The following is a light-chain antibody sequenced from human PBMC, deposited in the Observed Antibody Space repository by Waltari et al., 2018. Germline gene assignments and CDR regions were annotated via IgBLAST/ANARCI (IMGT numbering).Light chain of an antibody. CDR3: CSYAGAYTYV. V-gene: IGLV2-11*01. CDR1: SSDVGTYDR. J-gene: IGLJ1*01. Sequence: QSALTQPRSVSGSPGQSVTISCTGTSSDVGTYDRVSWYQQSPGKAPKLMIYDVSKRPSVFPTRISCSKSGNTASLTISGLQAEDEADYYCCSYAGAYTYVFGTGTKVTVL. CDR2: DVS.